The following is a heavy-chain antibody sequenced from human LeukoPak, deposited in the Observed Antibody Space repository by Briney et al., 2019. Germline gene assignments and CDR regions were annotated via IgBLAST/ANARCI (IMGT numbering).Heavy chain of an antibody. D-gene: IGHD3-22*01. CDR1: GFTFSSYA. CDR3: AKRPYYSDSSDYYHFDY. CDR2: ISGSGGST. J-gene: IGHJ4*02. V-gene: IGHV3-23*01. Sequence: GGSLRLSCAASGFTFSSYAMSWVRQAPGKGLEWVSAISGSGGSTYYADSVKGRFTISRDNSKNTLYLQMNSLRTGDTAVYYCAKRPYYSDSSDYYHFDYWGQGTLVIVSS.